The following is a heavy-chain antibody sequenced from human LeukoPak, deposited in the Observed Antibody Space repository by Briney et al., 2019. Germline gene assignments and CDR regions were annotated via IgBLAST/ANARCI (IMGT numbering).Heavy chain of an antibody. V-gene: IGHV3-23*01. CDR2: ISGTGGVT. CDR1: GFIFSSSA. J-gene: IGHJ4*02. Sequence: GGSLRLSCAPSGFIFSSSAMSWVRQAPGKGLEWVSSISGTGGVTYYVDSVKGRFTCSRDNSKNTLHLQMNSLRAEDTAVYYCARISYSGSSFDYWGQGTLVTVSS. D-gene: IGHD1-26*01. CDR3: ARISYSGSSFDY.